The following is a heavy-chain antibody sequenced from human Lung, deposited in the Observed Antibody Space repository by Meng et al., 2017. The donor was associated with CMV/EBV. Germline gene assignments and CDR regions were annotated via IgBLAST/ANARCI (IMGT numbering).Heavy chain of an antibody. CDR1: GFTFSSYW. CDR3: ARDNPYYDFWSGYYGYYFDY. D-gene: IGHD3-3*01. J-gene: IGHJ4*02. V-gene: IGHV3-74*01. CDR2: INSDGSST. Sequence: GGSLRLXXAASGFTFSSYWMHWVRQAPGKGLVWVSRINSDGSSTSYADSVKGRFTISRDNAKNTLYLQMNSLRAEDTAVYYCARDNPYYDFWSGYYGYYFDYWGQGTLVTVSS.